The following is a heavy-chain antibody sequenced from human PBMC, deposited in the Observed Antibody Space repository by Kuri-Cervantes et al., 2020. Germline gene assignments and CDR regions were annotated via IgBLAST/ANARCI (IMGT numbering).Heavy chain of an antibody. D-gene: IGHD5-18*01. V-gene: IGHV3-21*01. J-gene: IGHJ4*02. Sequence: LSLTCAASGFTVSSNYMSWVRQAPGKGLEWLSSISSTDSYIKYADSVKGRFTISRDTADNSLFLHMNSLRAEDTAVYCCARGYSYGYNYWGQGTLVTVSS. CDR2: ISSTDSYI. CDR3: ARGYSYGYNY. CDR1: GFTVSSNY.